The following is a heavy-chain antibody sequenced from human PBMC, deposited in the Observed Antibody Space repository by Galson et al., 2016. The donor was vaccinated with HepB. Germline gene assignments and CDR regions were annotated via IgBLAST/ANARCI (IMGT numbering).Heavy chain of an antibody. Sequence: SVKVSCKASSDTLSNYGFSWVRQAPGQGLEWMGGVNTYTGDADYPQRFQDRVTMTTDTSTKTPYMELRSLRSDDTAVYYCASRGGYDAFDIWGQGTMVTVSS. CDR3: ASRGGYDAFDI. D-gene: IGHD5-12*01. J-gene: IGHJ3*02. CDR1: SDTLSNYG. CDR2: VNTYTGDA. V-gene: IGHV1-18*01.